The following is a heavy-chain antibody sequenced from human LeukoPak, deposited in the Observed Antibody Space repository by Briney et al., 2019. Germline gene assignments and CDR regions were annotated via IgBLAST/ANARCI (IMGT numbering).Heavy chain of an antibody. J-gene: IGHJ4*02. V-gene: IGHV3-30*03. CDR1: GFTFSSYG. CDR2: ISYDGRNK. D-gene: IGHD1-14*01. CDR3: ARILGLTLDY. Sequence: GRSLRLSCEAAGFTFSSYGMHWVRQAPGRGLEWMEVISYDGRNKYYADSVEGRFTISRDNSKNTLYLQMNSLRAEDTAVYYCARILGLTLDYWGQGALVTVSS.